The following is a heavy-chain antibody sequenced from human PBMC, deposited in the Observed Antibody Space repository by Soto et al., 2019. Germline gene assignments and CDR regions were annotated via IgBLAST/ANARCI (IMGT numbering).Heavy chain of an antibody. Sequence: GGSLRLSCAASGFTFSSYAMSWVRQAPGKGLEWVSAISGSGGSTYYADSVKGRFTISRDNSKNTLYLQMNSLRAEDTAVYYCAKEGGIQLWLDYYYYGMDVWGQGTTVTVSS. CDR1: GFTFSSYA. CDR2: ISGSGGST. V-gene: IGHV3-23*01. CDR3: AKEGGIQLWLDYYYYGMDV. J-gene: IGHJ6*02. D-gene: IGHD5-18*01.